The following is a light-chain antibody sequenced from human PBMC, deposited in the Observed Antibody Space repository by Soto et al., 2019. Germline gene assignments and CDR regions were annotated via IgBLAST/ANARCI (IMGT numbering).Light chain of an antibody. CDR2: DAS. CDR1: QSVGSN. V-gene: IGKV3-15*01. CDR3: QQYNNWPPHT. J-gene: IGKJ2*01. Sequence: ETVMTQSPATLSVSPGEGATLSCRASQSVGSNLAWYQQKPGQAPRLLIYDASTRATGIPARFSGSGSGTEFTLTISGLQSGDFAVYYCQQYNNWPPHTFGQGTKLEIK.